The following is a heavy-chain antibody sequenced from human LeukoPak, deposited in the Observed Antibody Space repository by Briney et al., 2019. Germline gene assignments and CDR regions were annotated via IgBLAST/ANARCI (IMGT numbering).Heavy chain of an antibody. CDR2: IYYSGST. V-gene: IGHV4-39*01. D-gene: IGHD2-21*02. J-gene: IGHJ5*02. CDR3: ARQHIVVVTANSAESGWFDP. CDR1: GGSISSSSYY. Sequence: SETLSLTCTVSGGSISSSSYYWGWIRQPPGKGLEWIGSIYYSGSTYYNPSLKSRVTISVDTSKNQFSLKLSSVTAADTAVYYCARQHIVVVTANSAESGWFDPWGQGTLVTVSS.